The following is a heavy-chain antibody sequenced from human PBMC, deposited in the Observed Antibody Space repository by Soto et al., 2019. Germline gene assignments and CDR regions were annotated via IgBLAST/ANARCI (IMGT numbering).Heavy chain of an antibody. Sequence: PGGSLRLSCAASGFTFSSYGMHWVRQAPGKGLEWVAVISYDGSNKYYADSVKGRFTISRDNSKNTLHLQMNSLRAEDTAVYYCAKDRDSTYYFDYWGQGTLVTVSS. CDR2: ISYDGSNK. CDR1: GFTFSSYG. CDR3: AKDRDSTYYFDY. V-gene: IGHV3-30*18. J-gene: IGHJ4*02. D-gene: IGHD3-22*01.